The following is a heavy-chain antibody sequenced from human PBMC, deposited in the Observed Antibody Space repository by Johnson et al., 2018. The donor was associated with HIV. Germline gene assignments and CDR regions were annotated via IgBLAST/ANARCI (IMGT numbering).Heavy chain of an antibody. D-gene: IGHD3-3*02. V-gene: IGHV3-43*01. CDR2: ISWNGANT. J-gene: IGHJ3*02. Sequence: VQLVESGGVVVQPGGSLRLSCAASGFTFDDYTMHWVRQAPGKGLEWISLISWNGANTYYADSVRGRFTISTDNSKKTLFLQMNSLRVEDTAVYYCAKDRITQGIYDAFDIWGQGTVVTVSS. CDR3: AKDRITQGIYDAFDI. CDR1: GFTFDDYT.